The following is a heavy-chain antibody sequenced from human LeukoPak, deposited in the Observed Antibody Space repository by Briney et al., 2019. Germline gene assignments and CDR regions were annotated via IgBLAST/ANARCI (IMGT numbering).Heavy chain of an antibody. V-gene: IGHV4-39*07. CDR2: VYYSGNT. J-gene: IGHJ5*02. D-gene: IGHD2-8*01. CDR1: GGSISSRSYY. CDR3: ATGYTNGVNQEVWLDP. Sequence: SETLSLTCTVSGGSISSRSYYWGWIRQPPGKGLEWIGSVYYSGNTYYNPSLKSRVSMSVDTSKNQFSLNLSSVTAADTAMYYCATGYTNGVNQEVWLDPWGQGILVTVSS.